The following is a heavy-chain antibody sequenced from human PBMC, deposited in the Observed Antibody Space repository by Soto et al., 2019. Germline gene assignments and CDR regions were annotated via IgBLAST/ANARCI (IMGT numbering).Heavy chain of an antibody. D-gene: IGHD3-10*01. CDR1: GGSLSSYS. CDR3: ARDRGFPDYYGIDV. J-gene: IGHJ6*02. Sequence: SETLSLTCTVSGGSLSSYSWCWIWQPAGKGLEWIGRIYTSGNTNYNSSLRGRVTMSLDTSMNQLSLNLSSVTAADTAVYYCARDRGFPDYYGIDVWGQGTTVTVSS. V-gene: IGHV4-4*07. CDR2: IYTSGNT.